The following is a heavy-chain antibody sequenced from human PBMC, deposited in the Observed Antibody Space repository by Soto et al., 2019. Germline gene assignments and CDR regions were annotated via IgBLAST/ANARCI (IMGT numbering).Heavy chain of an antibody. CDR1: GGTFSSYA. J-gene: IGHJ3*02. Sequence: SVKVSCKASGGTFSSYAISWVRQAPGQGLEWMGGIIPIFGTANYAQKFQGRVTMTRDTSTSTVYMELSSLRSEDTAVYYCARNHFPYYYDSSGDDAFDIWGQGTMVTVSS. CDR2: IIPIFGTA. V-gene: IGHV1-69*05. CDR3: ARNHFPYYYDSSGDDAFDI. D-gene: IGHD3-22*01.